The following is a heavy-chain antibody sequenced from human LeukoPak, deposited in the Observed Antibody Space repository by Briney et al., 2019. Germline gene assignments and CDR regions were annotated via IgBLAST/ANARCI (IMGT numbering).Heavy chain of an antibody. CDR3: ASQSYARFDP. V-gene: IGHV3-48*03. CDR2: ISSSGSTI. D-gene: IGHD3-16*01. CDR1: GFTFSSYE. Sequence: GGSLRLSCAASGFTFSSYEMYWVRQAPGKGLEWVSYISSSGSTIYYADSVKGRFTISRDNAKNSLYLQMNSLRAEDTAIYYCASQSYARFDPWGQGTLVTVSS. J-gene: IGHJ5*02.